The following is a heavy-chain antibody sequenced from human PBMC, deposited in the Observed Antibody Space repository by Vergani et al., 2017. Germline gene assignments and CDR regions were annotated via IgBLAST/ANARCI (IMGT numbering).Heavy chain of an antibody. J-gene: IGHJ4*02. Sequence: EVQLLESGGGLVQPGGSLRLSLQAPGSTLSTKARTWFPQAPGKGLEWVSTISSDGGSTYYADSVKGRFTISRDNSKNTLSLQMNSLTAEDTAIYYCAGPQGTSAYYYGGFDYWGQGILVTVSS. CDR2: ISSDGGST. D-gene: IGHD3-22*01. CDR3: AGPQGTSAYYYGGFDY. CDR1: GSTLSTKA. V-gene: IGHV3-23*01.